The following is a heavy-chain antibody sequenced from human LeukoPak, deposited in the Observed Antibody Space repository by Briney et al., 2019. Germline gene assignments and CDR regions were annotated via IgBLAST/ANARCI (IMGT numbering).Heavy chain of an antibody. Sequence: AGGSLRLSCVVSGFTFSSYWMSWVRQAPGKGLEWVANIKQDGGEIYYVDSVKGRFTISRDNAKNTLYLQMNSLRAGDAAVYYCAKAPVTTCSGAYCYPFDYWSQGTLVTVSS. V-gene: IGHV3-7*03. CDR3: AKAPVTTCSGAYCYPFDY. J-gene: IGHJ4*02. CDR1: GFTFSSYW. D-gene: IGHD2-15*01. CDR2: IKQDGGEI.